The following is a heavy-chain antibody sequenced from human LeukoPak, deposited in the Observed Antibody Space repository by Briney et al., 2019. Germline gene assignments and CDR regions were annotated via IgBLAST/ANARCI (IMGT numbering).Heavy chain of an antibody. CDR1: GSSFTSYW. Sequence: GESLQSSCKGSGSSFTSYWIGWVRPLPGKGLEWMGIIYPGDSDTRYSPSFQGQVTVSADKTISTAYLQWSSLKASDTAMYYCAIKGLVRFEEFRPGFFYYWGQGTLVTVSS. CDR3: AIKGLVRFEEFRPGFFYY. V-gene: IGHV5-51*01. D-gene: IGHD3-10*01. J-gene: IGHJ4*02. CDR2: IYPGDSDT.